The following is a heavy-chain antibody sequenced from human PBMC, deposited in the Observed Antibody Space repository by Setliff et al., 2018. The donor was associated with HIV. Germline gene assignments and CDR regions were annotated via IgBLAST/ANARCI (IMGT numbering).Heavy chain of an antibody. D-gene: IGHD1-1*01. V-gene: IGHV1-2*02. Sequence: ASVKVSCKASGYTFTGYYIHWVRQAPGQGLEWMGWLNPNGGGVNYAQKFQPRVTMTRDPSISTAYMEMSRLRSDDTAIYYCARAAGDWNTFDIWGQGTMVTVSS. CDR1: GYTFTGYY. CDR3: ARAAGDWNTFDI. CDR2: LNPNGGGV. J-gene: IGHJ3*02.